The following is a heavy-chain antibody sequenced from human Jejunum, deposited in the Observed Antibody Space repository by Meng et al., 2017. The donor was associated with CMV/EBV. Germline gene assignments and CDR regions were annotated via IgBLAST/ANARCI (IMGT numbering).Heavy chain of an antibody. Sequence: FTLSSHWMSWVRQAPGKGLEWVANINRDGSDKHYADSMKGRFTISRDNAKNSLYLQMNDLRPEDTALYYCAKAPSAGWNYFFYFDNWGQGTLVTVSS. J-gene: IGHJ4*02. D-gene: IGHD1-7*01. CDR3: AKAPSAGWNYFFYFDN. V-gene: IGHV3-7*03. CDR2: INRDGSDK. CDR1: FTLSSHW.